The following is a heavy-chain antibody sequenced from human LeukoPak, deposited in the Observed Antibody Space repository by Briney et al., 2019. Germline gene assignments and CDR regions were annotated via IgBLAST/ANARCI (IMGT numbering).Heavy chain of an antibody. Sequence: GGSLRLPCAASGFTFSSYSMNWVRQAPGKGLEWVSYISSSSSTIYYADSVKGRFTISRDNAKNSLYLQMNSLRAEDTAVYYCAKEVTTDPPDAFDIWGQGTMVTVSS. CDR2: ISSSSSTI. V-gene: IGHV3-48*01. CDR3: AKEVTTDPPDAFDI. D-gene: IGHD1-14*01. J-gene: IGHJ3*02. CDR1: GFTFSSYS.